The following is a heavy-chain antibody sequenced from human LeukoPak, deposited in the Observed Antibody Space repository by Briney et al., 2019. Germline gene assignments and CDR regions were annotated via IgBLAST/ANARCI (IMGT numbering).Heavy chain of an antibody. V-gene: IGHV4-38-2*02. CDR1: GYSISSGYY. CDR2: IYHSGIT. J-gene: IGHJ4*02. Sequence: KPSETLSLTCIVSGYSISSGYYWGWIRQPPGKGLEWIGNIYHSGITYYNLYNPSLKSRVIISVDTSKNHFSLKLSSVTAADTAVYFCVTLLSSSYYFDYWGQGTLVTVSS. CDR3: VTLLSSSYYFDY. D-gene: IGHD3-10*02.